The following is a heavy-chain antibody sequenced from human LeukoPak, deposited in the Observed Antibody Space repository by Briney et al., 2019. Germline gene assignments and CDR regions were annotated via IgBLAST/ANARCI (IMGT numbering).Heavy chain of an antibody. D-gene: IGHD6-19*01. V-gene: IGHV5-51*01. CDR3: ARHIAGAGAFNI. CDR2: ILPGDSDT. CDR1: GYNFTKHW. Sequence: GESLKISCQGSGYNFTKHWIGWVRQMPGKGLEWMGIILPGDSDTRYSPSFQGQVTFSADKSINTAYLQWSSPKASDSAMYYCARHIAGAGAFNIWGQGTMVTVS. J-gene: IGHJ3*02.